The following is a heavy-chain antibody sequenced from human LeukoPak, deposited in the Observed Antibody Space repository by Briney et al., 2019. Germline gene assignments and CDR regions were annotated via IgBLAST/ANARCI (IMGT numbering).Heavy chain of an antibody. V-gene: IGHV3-21*01. J-gene: IGHJ4*02. D-gene: IGHD1-26*01. CDR1: GFTFNTYS. CDR3: AKDGEQIVGVYFFDY. CDR2: IDSSGGYT. Sequence: GGSLRLSCAASGFTFNTYSMNWARQAPGKGLEWVSSIDSSGGYTFYADSVKGRFTISRHNSKNTLYLQMNSLRAEDTAVYYCAKDGEQIVGVYFFDYWGQGTLVTVSS.